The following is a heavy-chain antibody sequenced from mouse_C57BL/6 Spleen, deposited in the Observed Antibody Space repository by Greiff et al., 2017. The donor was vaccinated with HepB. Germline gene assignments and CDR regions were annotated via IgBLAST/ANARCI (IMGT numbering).Heavy chain of an antibody. J-gene: IGHJ3*01. CDR1: GYTFTDYY. D-gene: IGHD1-1*01. V-gene: IGHV1-19*01. CDR2: INPYNGGT. CDR3: AEGITTVVAPGFAY. Sequence: VQLQQSGPVLVKPGASVKMSCKASGYTFTDYYMNWVKQSHGKSLEWIGVINPYNGGTSYNQKFKGKATLTVDKSSSTAYMELNSLTSEDSAVYYCAEGITTVVAPGFAYWGQGTLVTVSA.